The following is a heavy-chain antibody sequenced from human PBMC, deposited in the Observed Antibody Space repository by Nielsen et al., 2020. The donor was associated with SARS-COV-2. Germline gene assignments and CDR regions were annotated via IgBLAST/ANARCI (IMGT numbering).Heavy chain of an antibody. D-gene: IGHD2-2*01. CDR2: ISWNSGSI. CDR1: GFTFDDYA. J-gene: IGHJ3*02. V-gene: IGHV3-9*01. Sequence: SLKISCAASGFTFDDYAMHWVRQAPGKGLGWVTGISWNSGSIGYADSVKSGFTISRDNAKNSLYLQMNSLRAEDAALYYCAKLPSPPARYCSSTSCYEGDAFDIWGQGTMVTVSS. CDR3: AKLPSPPARYCSSTSCYEGDAFDI.